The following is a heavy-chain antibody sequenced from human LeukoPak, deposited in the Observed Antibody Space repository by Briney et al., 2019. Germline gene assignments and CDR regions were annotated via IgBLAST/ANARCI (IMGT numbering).Heavy chain of an antibody. CDR2: ISAYNGNT. J-gene: IGHJ4*02. D-gene: IGHD6-13*01. V-gene: IGHV1-18*01. Sequence: ASVKVSCKASGYTFTSYGISWVRQAPGQGLEWMGWISAYNGNTNYAQKLQGRVTMTTDTSTSTAYMELRSLRSDDTAVYYCARVLAAAGTGYYFDYWGQGTLVTVSS. CDR1: GYTFTSYG. CDR3: ARVLAAAGTGYYFDY.